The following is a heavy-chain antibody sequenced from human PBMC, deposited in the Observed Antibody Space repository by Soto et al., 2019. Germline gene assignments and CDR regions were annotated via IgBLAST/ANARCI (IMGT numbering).Heavy chain of an antibody. CDR3: ARLPLGYCSGGSCYWFDP. CDR2: IIPILGIA. V-gene: IGHV1-69*02. D-gene: IGHD2-15*01. J-gene: IGHJ5*02. CDR1: GGTFSSYT. Sequence: ASVKVSCKASGGTFSSYTISWVRQAPGQGLEWMGRIIPILGIANYAQKFQGRVTITADKSTSTAYMELSSLRSEDTAVYYCARLPLGYCSGGSCYWFDPWGQGTLVTVSS.